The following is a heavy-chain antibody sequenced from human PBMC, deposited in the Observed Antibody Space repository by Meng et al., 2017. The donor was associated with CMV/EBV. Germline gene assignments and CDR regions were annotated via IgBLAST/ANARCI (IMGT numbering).Heavy chain of an antibody. CDR1: GFIFSTFI. Sequence: GESLKISCSASGFIFSTFIFSTYDKHWVRQAPGKGLEWVAKIKQDGNEKSYVDSVKGRFTISRDNAKNSLYLQMSSLRAEDSAVYYCVRDFLNYDHWNRYYKYYGMDVWGQGATVTVSS. CDR2: IKQDGNEK. CDR3: VRDFLNYDHWNRYYKYYGMDV. J-gene: IGHJ6*02. D-gene: IGHD3-3*01. V-gene: IGHV3-7*01.